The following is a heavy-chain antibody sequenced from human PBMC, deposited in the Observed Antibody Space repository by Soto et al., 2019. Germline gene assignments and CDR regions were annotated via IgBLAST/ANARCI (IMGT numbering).Heavy chain of an antibody. V-gene: IGHV3-53*05. Sequence: TGGSLTLSCAASGFTVSSNYQRWVRLAQGNGLEGFGRNATARSTYYADSVKVRFSISRDNSKNTLYLQMNSLRAGDTPVYYCEKDRRLLWFGVPDSFHICGQGRMLTVS. CDR3: EKDRRLLWFGVPDSFHI. J-gene: IGHJ3*02. CDR1: GFTVSSNY. CDR2: NATARST. D-gene: IGHD3-10*01.